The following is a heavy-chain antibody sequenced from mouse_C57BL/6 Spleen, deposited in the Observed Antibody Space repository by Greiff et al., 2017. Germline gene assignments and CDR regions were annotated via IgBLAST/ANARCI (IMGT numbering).Heavy chain of an antibody. J-gene: IGHJ2*01. CDR2: IDPEDGET. CDR1: GFNFKGYC. V-gene: IGHV14-2*01. Sequence: EVQLQQSGAELVKPGASVKLSCTASGFNFKGYCMHWVKQRTEQGLEWIGRIDPEDGETKYAPKFQGKATMTADTSSNTAYLQLSSLTSEVTAVYYCARGGNYVGYWGQGTTLTVSS. CDR3: ARGGNYVGY.